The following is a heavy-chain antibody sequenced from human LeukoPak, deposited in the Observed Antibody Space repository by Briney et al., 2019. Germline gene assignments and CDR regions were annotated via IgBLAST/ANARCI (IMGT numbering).Heavy chain of an antibody. V-gene: IGHV1-69*05. CDR1: GGTFSSYA. J-gene: IGHJ6*03. Sequence: SVKVSCKASGGTFSSYAISWVRQAPGQGLEWMGRIIPIFGTANYAQKFQGRATITTDESTSTAYMELSSLRSVDTAVYYCATPGYCSGGSCYSRYYYYYMDVWGKGTTVTVSS. D-gene: IGHD2-15*01. CDR2: IIPIFGTA. CDR3: ATPGYCSGGSCYSRYYYYYMDV.